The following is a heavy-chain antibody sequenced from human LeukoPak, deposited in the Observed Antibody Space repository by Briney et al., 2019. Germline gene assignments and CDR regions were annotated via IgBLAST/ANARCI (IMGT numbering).Heavy chain of an antibody. V-gene: IGHV1-8*01. D-gene: IGHD3-16*01. CDR2: MNPNSGNT. CDR3: AKVGSGDYYGYKGVVDY. J-gene: IGHJ4*02. Sequence: ASVKVSCKASGYTFTSYDINWVRQATGQGLEWMGWMNPNSGNTGYAQKFQGRVTMTRNTSISTAYMELSSLRSEDTAVYYCAKVGSGDYYGYKGVVDYWGQGTLVTVSS. CDR1: GYTFTSYD.